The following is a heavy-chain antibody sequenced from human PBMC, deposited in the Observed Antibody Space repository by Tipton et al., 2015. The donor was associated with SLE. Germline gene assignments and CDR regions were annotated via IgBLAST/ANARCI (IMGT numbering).Heavy chain of an antibody. V-gene: IGHV4-61*09. CDR3: ARAPTVTNILYYGMDV. Sequence: TLSLTCSVSGGSISSGSYYWSWIRQPAGKGLEWIGHIYISGITNDNPSLKSRGTISIDTSKNQFSLKLSSVTAADTAVYYCARAPTVTNILYYGMDVWGQGTTVTVSS. CDR1: GGSISSGSYY. CDR2: IYISGIT. D-gene: IGHD4-17*01. J-gene: IGHJ6*02.